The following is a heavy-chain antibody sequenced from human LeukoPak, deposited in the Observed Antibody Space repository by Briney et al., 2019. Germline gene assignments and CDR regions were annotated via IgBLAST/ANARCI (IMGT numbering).Heavy chain of an antibody. V-gene: IGHV3-7*01. Sequence: ETLSLTCAVYGGSFSGYYWSWIRQPPGKGLEWVANINQDGSEKNYVDSVKGRFTFSRDNADNSLYLQMNSLRPEDTAVYYCVRGFEGGRYDAFDIWGQGTMVTVSS. CDR3: VRGFEGGRYDAFDI. CDR1: GGSFSGYY. CDR2: INQDGSEK. D-gene: IGHD2-15*01. J-gene: IGHJ3*02.